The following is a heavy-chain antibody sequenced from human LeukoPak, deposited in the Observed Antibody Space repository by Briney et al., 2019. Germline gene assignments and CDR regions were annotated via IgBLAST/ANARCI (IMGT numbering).Heavy chain of an antibody. J-gene: IGHJ6*02. Sequence: GGSLRLSCAASGFTFRSFAMSWVRLAPGKGLGWVSSISGSGARTYYADSVKGRFTISRDNSKNTLYLQMNSLRAEDTAVYYCAKGDSYYDFCMDVWGQGTTVTVSS. CDR2: ISGSGART. D-gene: IGHD3-3*01. CDR1: GFTFRSFA. CDR3: AKGDSYYDFCMDV. V-gene: IGHV3-23*01.